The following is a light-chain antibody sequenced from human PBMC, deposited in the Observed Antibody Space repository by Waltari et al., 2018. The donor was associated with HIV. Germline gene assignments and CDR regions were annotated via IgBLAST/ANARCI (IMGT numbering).Light chain of an antibody. CDR2: GAS. CDR1: QSGSSN. V-gene: IGKV3D-15*01. CDR3: QQYNEWPPWT. Sequence: EIVMTQSPATLSVSPGERATLSCRASQSGSSNLAWYQQKPGQAPRLLIYGASTRATGVPARFSGSGSGTEFTLTISSLQSEDFAVYYCQQYNEWPPWTFGQGTKVEIK. J-gene: IGKJ1*01.